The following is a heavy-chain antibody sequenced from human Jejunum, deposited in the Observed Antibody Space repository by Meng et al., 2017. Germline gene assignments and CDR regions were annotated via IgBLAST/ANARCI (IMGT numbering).Heavy chain of an antibody. CDR1: GGSVSSNNYY. D-gene: IGHD3-22*01. CDR2: IYFSGST. CDR3: ASPGGRGYMYYFNY. J-gene: IGHJ4*02. Sequence: GSLRLSCAVSGGSVSSNNYYWGWIRQPPGKGLEWIGSIYFSGSTYYNPSLKSRVTISVDTSKNQFSLKLSSVTAADTAVYYCASPGGRGYMYYFNYWGQGTLVTVSS. V-gene: IGHV4-39*07.